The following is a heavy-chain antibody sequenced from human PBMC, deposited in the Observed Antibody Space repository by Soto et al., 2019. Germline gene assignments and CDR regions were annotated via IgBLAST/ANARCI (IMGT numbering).Heavy chain of an antibody. CDR3: ARGIGYCSSINCYSSRRLRFDS. CDR1: GGSFRGYY. D-gene: IGHD2-2*01. CDR2: VNHSGTT. Sequence: SETLSLTCAVYGGSFRGYYWTWIRQSPEKGLEWIGEVNHSGTTYYNPSLKTRVTISVHTPKNQFSLKMSSVTAADTAVYYCARGIGYCSSINCYSSRRLRFDSWGQGALVTVSS. J-gene: IGHJ4*02. V-gene: IGHV4-34*01.